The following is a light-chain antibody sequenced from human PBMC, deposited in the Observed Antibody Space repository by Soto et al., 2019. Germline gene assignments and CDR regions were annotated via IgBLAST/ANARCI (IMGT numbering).Light chain of an antibody. V-gene: IGLV1-40*01. J-gene: IGLJ1*01. CDR1: SSNIGSTYD. CDR2: GNT. Sequence: QSVLTQPRSVSGAPGQRVTISCTGSSSNIGSTYDVQWYQQLPGTAPKLLIHGNTDRPSGVPDRFSGSKSGTSASLAITGLQADDEADYYCQSYDDSLSVHYVFGTGT. CDR3: QSYDDSLSVHYV.